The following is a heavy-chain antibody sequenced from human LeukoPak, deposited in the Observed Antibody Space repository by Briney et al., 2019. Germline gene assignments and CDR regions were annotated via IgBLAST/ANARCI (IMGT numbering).Heavy chain of an antibody. J-gene: IGHJ2*01. CDR2: ISSSSSYI. D-gene: IGHD3-3*01. CDR1: GFTFSSYS. Sequence: GSLRLSCAASGFTFSSYSMNWVRQAPGKGLEWVSSISSSSSYIYYADSVKGRFTISRDNAKNSLYLQMNSLRAEDTAVYYCSSNYDFWSGTNWYFDLWGRGTLVTVSS. V-gene: IGHV3-21*01. CDR3: SSNYDFWSGTNWYFDL.